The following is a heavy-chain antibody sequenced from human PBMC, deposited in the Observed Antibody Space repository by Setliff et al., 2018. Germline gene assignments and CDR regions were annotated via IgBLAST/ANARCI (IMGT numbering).Heavy chain of an antibody. CDR3: ARGRLLYMDV. V-gene: IGHV4-31*03. CDR2: IYYSGSTS. J-gene: IGHJ6*03. D-gene: IGHD3-10*01. Sequence: SETLSLTCTVSGGSISSGGYYWSWIRQHPGKGLEWIGYIYYSGSTSYYNPSLKSRVTISVDTSKNQFSLKLSSVTAADTAVYYCARGRLLYMDVWGKGTTVTVSS. CDR1: GGSISSGGYY.